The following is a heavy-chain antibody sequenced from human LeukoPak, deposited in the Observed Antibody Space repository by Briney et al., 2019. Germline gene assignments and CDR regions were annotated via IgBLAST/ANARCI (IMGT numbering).Heavy chain of an antibody. CDR1: GFTFSSYA. D-gene: IGHD6-19*01. CDR2: ISGSGGST. V-gene: IGHV3-23*01. J-gene: IGHJ4*02. Sequence: GGSLRLSCAASGFTFSSYAMSWVRQAPGKGLEWVSAISGSGGSTYYADSVKGRSTISRDNSKNTLYLQMNSLRAEDTAVYYCAKLPSSGWYGGDFDYWGQGTLVTVSS. CDR3: AKLPSSGWYGGDFDY.